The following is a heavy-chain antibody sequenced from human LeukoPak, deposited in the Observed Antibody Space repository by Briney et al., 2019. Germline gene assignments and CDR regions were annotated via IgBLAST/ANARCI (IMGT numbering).Heavy chain of an antibody. V-gene: IGHV4-59*01. CDR3: ARAGSEYYYGSGRPRELDY. Sequence: SETLSLTCTVSGGSISSYYWSWIRQPPGKGLEWIGYIYYSGSTNYNPSLKSRVTISVDTSKNQFPLKLSSVTAADTAVYYCARAGSEYYYGSGRPRELDYWGQGTLVTVSS. J-gene: IGHJ4*02. CDR1: GGSISSYY. CDR2: IYYSGST. D-gene: IGHD3-10*01.